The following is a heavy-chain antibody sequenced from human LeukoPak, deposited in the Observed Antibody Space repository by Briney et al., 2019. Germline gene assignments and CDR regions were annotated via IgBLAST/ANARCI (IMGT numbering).Heavy chain of an antibody. D-gene: IGHD5-12*01. Sequence: GGSPRLSCAAAGFTFSSYSTNWVRQAPGKGLEWVSYISSSSSTIYYADSVKGRFTISRDNAKNSLYLQMNSLRAEDTAVYYCARDPGYGDHPSWFDPWGQGTQVTVSS. V-gene: IGHV3-48*01. CDR3: ARDPGYGDHPSWFDP. CDR1: GFTFSSYS. CDR2: ISSSSSTI. J-gene: IGHJ5*02.